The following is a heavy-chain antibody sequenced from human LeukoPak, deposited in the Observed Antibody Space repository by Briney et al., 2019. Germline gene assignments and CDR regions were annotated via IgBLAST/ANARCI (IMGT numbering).Heavy chain of an antibody. CDR1: GFAFRDYW. J-gene: IGHJ4*02. Sequence: GGSLRLSCAASGFAFRDYWMNWVRQAPGKGLEWVANINLGGSVISYVDSVKGRCTASRDNAKNSLYLQMNSLRVEDTAVYYCARDRAFCGGDCYSGYFDSWGPGTLVTVSS. CDR2: INLGGSVI. V-gene: IGHV3-7*01. CDR3: ARDRAFCGGDCYSGYFDS. D-gene: IGHD2-21*02.